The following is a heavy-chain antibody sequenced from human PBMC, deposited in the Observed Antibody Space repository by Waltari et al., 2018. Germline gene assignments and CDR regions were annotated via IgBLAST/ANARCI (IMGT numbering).Heavy chain of an antibody. D-gene: IGHD3-10*01. CDR1: GFTFSSYN. V-gene: IGHV3-30*02. Sequence: QVQLVESGGGVVQPGGSLRLSCAASGFTFSSYNMHWVGQAPGKGMEWVEFIRYEESNKYYADSVKGRFTISRDNSKNTLYLQMNSLRAEDTAVYYCAKDHETYYYGSGSYLDYWGQGTLVTVSS. J-gene: IGHJ4*02. CDR2: IRYEESNK. CDR3: AKDHETYYYGSGSYLDY.